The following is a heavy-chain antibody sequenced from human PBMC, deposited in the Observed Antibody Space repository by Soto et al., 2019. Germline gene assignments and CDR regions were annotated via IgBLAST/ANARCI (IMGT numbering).Heavy chain of an antibody. CDR1: GFTFSSYW. V-gene: IGHV3-7*03. Sequence: GGSLRLSCAASGFTFSSYWMSWVRQAPGKGLEWVANIKQDGSEKYYVDSVKGRFTISRDNAKNSLYLQMNSLRAEDTAVYYCAREGCGGDYYSPYYYYYYMDVWGKGTTVTVSS. CDR3: AREGCGGDYYSPYYYYYYMDV. CDR2: IKQDGSEK. D-gene: IGHD2-21*02. J-gene: IGHJ6*03.